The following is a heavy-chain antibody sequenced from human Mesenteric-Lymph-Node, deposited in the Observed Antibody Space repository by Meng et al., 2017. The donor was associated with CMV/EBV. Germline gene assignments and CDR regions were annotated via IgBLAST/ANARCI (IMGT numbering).Heavy chain of an antibody. CDR1: SLSNSNSF. J-gene: IGHJ5*02. V-gene: IGHV4-39*07. D-gene: IGHD3-9*01. Sequence: SLSNSNSFWGSFRQPPGRGLEWIGSIYYSGDTYYTPSLKSRVIISVATSKNQFSLKLSSVTAADTAVYYCARTLRYLDWLLNWFDPWGQGTLVTVSS. CDR3: ARTLRYLDWLLNWFDP. CDR2: IYYSGDT.